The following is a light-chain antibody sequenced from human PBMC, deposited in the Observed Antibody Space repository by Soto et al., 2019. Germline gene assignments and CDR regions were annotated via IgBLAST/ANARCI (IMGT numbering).Light chain of an antibody. CDR3: QQYHTYWWT. CDR1: QTIINW. Sequence: DIQMTQSPSTLSASVGDRVTITCRASQTIINWLAWYQQKPGKAPKLLIYKASTLEGEAPSRFSGSGSETEFTLTINSLQPDDSATYYCQQYHTYWWTFGQGTKVDIK. CDR2: KAS. J-gene: IGKJ1*01. V-gene: IGKV1-5*03.